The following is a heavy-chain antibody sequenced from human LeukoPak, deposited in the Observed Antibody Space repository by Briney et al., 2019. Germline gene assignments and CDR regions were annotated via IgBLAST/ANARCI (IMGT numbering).Heavy chain of an antibody. Sequence: GGALRLSCAASGCIFSSYARSWVRQARWKGLEWVSASRGGGGGTYYADSVQGRLTISRDNSKNTLYLQMNSLRAEDTAVYYCAKGRSYFDYWGQGTLVTVSS. CDR3: AKGRSYFDY. CDR1: GCIFSSYA. D-gene: IGHD3-16*01. J-gene: IGHJ4*02. CDR2: SRGGGGGT. V-gene: IGHV3-23*01.